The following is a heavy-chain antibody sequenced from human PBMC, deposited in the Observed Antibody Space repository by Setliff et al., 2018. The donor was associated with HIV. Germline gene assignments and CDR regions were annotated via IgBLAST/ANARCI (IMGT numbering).Heavy chain of an antibody. CDR1: GFTFSTYG. Sequence: PGGSMRLSCAASGFTFSTYGMGWVRQAPGKGLEWVSVFCASGTTYYADSVKGRFTISRDNSKNTLYLQMNSLRIDDTAMYYCARDNYRYSGSYSHAFDIWGQGTMVTVSS. D-gene: IGHD1-26*01. J-gene: IGHJ3*02. CDR3: ARDNYRYSGSYSHAFDI. CDR2: FCASGTT. V-gene: IGHV3-66*03.